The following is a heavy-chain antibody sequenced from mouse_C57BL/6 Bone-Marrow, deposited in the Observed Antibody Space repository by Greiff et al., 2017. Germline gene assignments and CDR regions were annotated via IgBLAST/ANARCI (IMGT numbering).Heavy chain of an antibody. CDR3: ARDPLYYCGSSFYAMDY. J-gene: IGHJ4*01. Sequence: DVKLQESGPGLVKPSQSLSLTCSVTGYSITSGYYWNWIRQFPGNKLEWMGYISYDGSNNYNPTLKNRTSITRDTSKNQFFLKLNSVTTEDTATYYCARDPLYYCGSSFYAMDYWGQGTSVTVSS. D-gene: IGHD1-1*01. V-gene: IGHV3-6*01. CDR2: ISYDGSN. CDR1: GYSITSGYY.